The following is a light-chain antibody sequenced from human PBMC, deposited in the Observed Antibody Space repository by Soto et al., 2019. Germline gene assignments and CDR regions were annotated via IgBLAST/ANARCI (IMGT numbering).Light chain of an antibody. V-gene: IGKV1-5*03. Sequence: DIQMTQSPSPLSASVGDRVTITCRASQTISTYLNWYQQKPGKAPKLLIYKASSLESGVPSRFSGSGSGTEFTLTISSLQPDDFATYYCQQYNSYSWTFGQGTKVDIK. CDR3: QQYNSYSWT. J-gene: IGKJ1*01. CDR1: QTISTY. CDR2: KAS.